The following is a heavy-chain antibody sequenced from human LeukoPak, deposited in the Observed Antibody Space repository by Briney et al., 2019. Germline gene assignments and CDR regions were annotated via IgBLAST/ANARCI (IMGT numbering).Heavy chain of an antibody. CDR1: GFTFSSYA. Sequence: GGSLRLSCAASGFTFSSYAMHWVRQAPGKGLEWVAVISYDGSNKYYADSVKGRFTISRDNSKNTLYLQMNSLRAEDTAVYYCAKGLGGNSAYWGQGTLVTVSS. CDR3: AKGLGGNSAY. J-gene: IGHJ4*02. V-gene: IGHV3-30-3*01. D-gene: IGHD4-23*01. CDR2: ISYDGSNK.